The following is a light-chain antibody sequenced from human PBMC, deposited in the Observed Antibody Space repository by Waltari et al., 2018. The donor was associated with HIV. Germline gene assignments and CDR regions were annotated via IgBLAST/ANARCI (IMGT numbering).Light chain of an antibody. V-gene: IGLV2-8*01. CDR1: STDVGAYNF. J-gene: IGLJ2*01. Sequence: QSALTQPPSASGSPGQSVPFSSPGTSTDVGAYNFVSWYQQHPGKAPNLIMSGVNQRPSGVPDRFSGSKAGNTASLTVAGLQADDEADYYCSSYAGPNHLLFGGGTKLTVL. CDR2: GVN. CDR3: SSYAGPNHLL.